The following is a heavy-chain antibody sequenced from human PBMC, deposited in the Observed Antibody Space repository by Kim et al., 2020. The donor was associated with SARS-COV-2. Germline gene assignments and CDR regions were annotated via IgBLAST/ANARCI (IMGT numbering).Heavy chain of an antibody. D-gene: IGHD1-26*01. V-gene: IGHV7-4-1*02. J-gene: IGHJ4*02. CDR2: INTNTGNP. Sequence: ASVKVSCKASGYTFTSYAMNWVRQAPGQGLEWMGWINTNTGNPTYAQGFTGRFVFSLDTSVNTAYLQISSLKAEDTAVYYCARERTPWNSGSYYANYWGQGTLVTVSS. CDR3: ARERTPWNSGSYYANY. CDR1: GYTFTSYA.